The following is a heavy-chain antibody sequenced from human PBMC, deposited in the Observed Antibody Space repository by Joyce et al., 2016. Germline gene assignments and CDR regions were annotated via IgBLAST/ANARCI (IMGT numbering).Heavy chain of an antibody. Sequence: QVQLVQSGAEVKKPGASVKVSCKTSGYSFTGYSVHWVRQAPGQGLEWMGWINPNSGGTKYAQNFQGRVTMTSDASISTAYMDLSSLRSDDTAVYYCVRGIGDFWSGYYIDIDFWGQGTLVTVSS. V-gene: IGHV1-2*02. CDR1: GYSFTGYS. D-gene: IGHD3-3*01. J-gene: IGHJ4*02. CDR2: INPNSGGT. CDR3: VRGIGDFWSGYYIDIDF.